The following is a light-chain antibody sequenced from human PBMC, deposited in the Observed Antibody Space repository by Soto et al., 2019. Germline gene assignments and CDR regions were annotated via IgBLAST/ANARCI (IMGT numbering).Light chain of an antibody. J-gene: IGLJ1*01. CDR2: EVS. Sequence: SVLTXPASVSGSPGQSITISCTGTSSDVGGYDYVSWYQLHPGKAPKPMVFEVSNRPSGVSYRFSGSKSGNTASLTVSGLQAEDEADYFCSSYSISTAYLFGTGTRSPS. CDR1: SSDVGGYDY. V-gene: IGLV2-14*01. CDR3: SSYSISTAYL.